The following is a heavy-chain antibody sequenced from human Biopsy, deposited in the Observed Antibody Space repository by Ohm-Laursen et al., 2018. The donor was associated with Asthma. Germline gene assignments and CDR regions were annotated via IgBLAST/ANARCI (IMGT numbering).Heavy chain of an antibody. CDR3: ARTHERWTSIQDDALDI. Sequence: SLRLSCAASGFTFSIYDNHWVRQAPGKGLEWVAVISYDGGNKFYGDSVKGRFTLSRDNSRNTLYLQMNSLRVEDTAIYYCARTHERWTSIQDDALDIWGQGTMVIVSS. CDR1: GFTFSIYD. D-gene: IGHD4-23*01. V-gene: IGHV3-30*03. CDR2: ISYDGGNK. J-gene: IGHJ3*02.